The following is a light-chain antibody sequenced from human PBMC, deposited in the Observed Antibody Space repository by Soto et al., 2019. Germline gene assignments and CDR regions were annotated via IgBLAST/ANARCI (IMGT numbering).Light chain of an antibody. CDR1: SSDVGSYNR. V-gene: IGLV2-18*02. CDR2: EVS. CDR3: SSFTSNSTLV. J-gene: IGLJ2*01. Sequence: QSALTQPPSVPGSPGQSVTISYTGTSSDVGSYNRVSWYQQPPGTAPKLMIYEVSNRPSGVPDRFSGSKSGNTASLTISGLQAEDEADYYCSSFTSNSTLVFGGGTKVTVL.